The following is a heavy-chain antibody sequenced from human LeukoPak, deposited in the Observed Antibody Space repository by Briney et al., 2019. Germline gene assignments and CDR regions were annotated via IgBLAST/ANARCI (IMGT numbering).Heavy chain of an antibody. CDR3: VTGEDSGRPQAIDY. CDR1: GFTFSSYW. D-gene: IGHD3-10*01. Sequence: GGSLRLSCAASGFTFSSYWMHWVRQAPGKGLVWVSRINSDGSSTSYADSVKGRFTISRDNAKNTLYLQVNSLRDEDTAVYYCVTGEDSGRPQAIDYWGQGTLVTVSS. V-gene: IGHV3-74*01. J-gene: IGHJ4*02. CDR2: INSDGSST.